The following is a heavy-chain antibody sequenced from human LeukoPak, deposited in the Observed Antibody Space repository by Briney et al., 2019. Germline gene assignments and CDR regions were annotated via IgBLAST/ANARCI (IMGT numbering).Heavy chain of an antibody. CDR3: ATVTTIFLSRAFDI. J-gene: IGHJ3*02. CDR2: FDPEDGET. CDR1: GYTFTDYY. Sequence: ASVKVSCKASGYTFTDYYMHWVRQAPGKGLEWMGGFDPEDGETIYAQKFQGRVTMTEDTSTDTAYMELSSLRSEDTAVYYCATVTTIFLSRAFDIWGQGTMVTVSS. V-gene: IGHV1-24*01. D-gene: IGHD3-9*01.